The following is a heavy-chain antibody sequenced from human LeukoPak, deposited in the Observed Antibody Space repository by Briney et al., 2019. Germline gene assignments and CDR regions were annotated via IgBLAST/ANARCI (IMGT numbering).Heavy chain of an antibody. CDR3: ASAYCGGDCYGSRDLSADY. D-gene: IGHD2-21*01. V-gene: IGHV1-46*03. J-gene: IGHJ4*02. CDR1: GYTFTSYY. CDR2: INPSGGST. Sequence: ASVKVSCKASGYTFTSYYMHWVRQAPGQGLEWMGIINPSGGSTSYAQKFQGRVTMTRDTSTSTVYMELSSLRSEDTAVYYCASAYCGGDCYGSRDLSADYWGQGTLVTVSS.